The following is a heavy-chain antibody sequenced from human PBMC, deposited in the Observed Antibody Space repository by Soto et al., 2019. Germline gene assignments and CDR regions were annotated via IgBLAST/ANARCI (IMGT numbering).Heavy chain of an antibody. CDR1: GYTFISYG. D-gene: IGHD3-10*01. V-gene: IGHV1-18*01. CDR2: ISPYNDNT. CDR3: AREGYYSGSESFSPPRYYGMDV. Sequence: QIQLVHSGSDVKKPGASVKVSCKASGYTFISYGISWVRQAPGQGLEWMGWISPYNDNTKYAQTLQGRVTLTTDTSTRTAYMELRTLRSDDTAVYYCAREGYYSGSESFSPPRYYGMDVWGQGTTVTVSS. J-gene: IGHJ6*02.